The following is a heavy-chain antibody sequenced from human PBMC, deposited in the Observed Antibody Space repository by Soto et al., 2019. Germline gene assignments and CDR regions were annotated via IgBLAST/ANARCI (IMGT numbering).Heavy chain of an antibody. CDR2: IYHAGST. J-gene: IGHJ4*02. Sequence: SETLSLTCTVSGGSITNSNSWSWVRLPPAKGLEWIGDIYHAGSTKYNPSLERRVTMSVDTSNNQFALTLTSVTAADTAVYFCARGPPIVGNTTPLDSWGQGTMVTVYS. D-gene: IGHD2-21*01. V-gene: IGHV4-4*02. CDR3: ARGPPIVGNTTPLDS. CDR1: GGSITNSNS.